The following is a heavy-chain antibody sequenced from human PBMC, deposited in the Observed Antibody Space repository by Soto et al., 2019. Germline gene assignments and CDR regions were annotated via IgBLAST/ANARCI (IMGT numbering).Heavy chain of an antibody. Sequence: ESGGGLVQPGGSLRLSCAASGFTFSSYAMSWVRQAPGKGLEWVSAISGSGGSTYYADSVKGRFTISRDNSKNTLYLQMNSLRSEDTAVYYCAKGGAYYDFWSGYYGDYWGQGTLVTVSS. CDR3: AKGGAYYDFWSGYYGDY. CDR1: GFTFSSYA. D-gene: IGHD3-3*01. J-gene: IGHJ4*02. V-gene: IGHV3-23*01. CDR2: ISGSGGST.